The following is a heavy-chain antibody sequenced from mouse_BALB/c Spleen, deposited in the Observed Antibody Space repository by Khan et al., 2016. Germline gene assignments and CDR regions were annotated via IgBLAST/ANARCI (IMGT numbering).Heavy chain of an antibody. CDR1: GDSITSGY. Sequence: EMQLQESGPSLVKPSQTLSLTCSVTGDSITSGYWNWIRKFPGNKLEYMGYISYSGSTYYNPSLNSRISIPRATSKNQYYLQLNSVTTEDTATYXCYYVSSYWYFDVWRAGTTVTVSS. CDR2: ISYSGST. D-gene: IGHD1-1*01. J-gene: IGHJ1*01. V-gene: IGHV3-8*02. CDR3: YYVSSYWYFDV.